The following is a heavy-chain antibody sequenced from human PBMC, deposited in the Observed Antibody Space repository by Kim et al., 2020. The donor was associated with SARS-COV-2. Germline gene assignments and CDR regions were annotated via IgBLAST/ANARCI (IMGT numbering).Heavy chain of an antibody. CDR2: IYTIGGT. J-gene: IGHJ6*02. D-gene: IGHD4-4*01. CDR1: GGTGGGSTC. CDR3: ARGSKAYFYALDV. V-gene: IGHV4-4*09. Sequence: SETLSLTCSISGGTGGGSTCWSWIRQAPGKALEWIGYIYTIGGTNYNPSLRSRATISLDTSSSQLSLRLNSLTAADTAVYFCARGSKAYFYALDVWGQGT.